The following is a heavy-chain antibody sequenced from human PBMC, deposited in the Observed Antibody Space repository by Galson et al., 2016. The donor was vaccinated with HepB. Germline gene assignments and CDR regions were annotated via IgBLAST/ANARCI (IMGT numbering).Heavy chain of an antibody. Sequence: TLSLTCTVSGGSISSGSYYWSWIRQPAGKGLEWIGRIYTSGRINNNPSLKSRVSISVDTSKNQFSLRLISVTAADTAVYYCVSLSRFGDSGLYYFDYWGQGTLVTVSS. J-gene: IGHJ4*02. D-gene: IGHD3-10*01. CDR3: VSLSRFGDSGLYYFDY. CDR2: IYTSGRI. V-gene: IGHV4-61*02. CDR1: GGSISSGSYY.